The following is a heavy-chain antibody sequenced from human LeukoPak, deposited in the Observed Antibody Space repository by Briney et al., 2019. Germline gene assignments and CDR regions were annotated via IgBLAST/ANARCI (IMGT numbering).Heavy chain of an antibody. CDR2: ISGSGGTT. D-gene: IGHD3-22*01. J-gene: IGHJ4*02. CDR3: AARKDSSGWEY. Sequence: TGGSLRLSCAASGFTFSIYAMSWVRQAPGKGLEWVSGISGSGGTTYYADSVKGRFTISRDNAKNSLYLQMNSLRAEDTAVYYCAARKDSSGWEYWGQGTLVTVSS. V-gene: IGHV3-23*01. CDR1: GFTFSIYA.